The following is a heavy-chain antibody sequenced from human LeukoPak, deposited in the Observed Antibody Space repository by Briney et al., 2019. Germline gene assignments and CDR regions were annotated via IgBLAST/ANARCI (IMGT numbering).Heavy chain of an antibody. CDR2: IYTSGST. D-gene: IGHD4-17*01. Sequence: SETLSLTCTVSGGSISSYYWSWIRQPAGKGLEWIGRIYTSGSTNYNPSLKSRVTMSVDASKNQFSLKLSSVTAADTAVYYCARVIRVNYGDYWFDPWGQGTLVTVSS. CDR1: GGSISSYY. J-gene: IGHJ5*02. CDR3: ARVIRVNYGDYWFDP. V-gene: IGHV4-4*07.